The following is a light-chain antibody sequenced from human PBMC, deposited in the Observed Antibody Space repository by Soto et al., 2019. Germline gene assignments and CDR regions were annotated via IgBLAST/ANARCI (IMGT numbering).Light chain of an antibody. V-gene: IGLV1-40*01. J-gene: IGLJ2*01. CDR3: LSFDSSLSVV. Sequence: QAVVTQPPSVSGAPGQRVTISCTGSSSNIGAGYDVHWYQQLPGRAPKLLIYGNTNRPSGVPDRCSGSKSGTSASLAITGLKAEDEADYYCLSFDSSLSVVFGGGTKLTVL. CDR1: SSNIGAGYD. CDR2: GNT.